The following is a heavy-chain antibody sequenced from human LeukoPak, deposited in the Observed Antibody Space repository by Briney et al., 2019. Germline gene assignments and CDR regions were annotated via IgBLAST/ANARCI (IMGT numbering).Heavy chain of an antibody. D-gene: IGHD5-18*01. Sequence: GGSLRLSCAASGFTFDDYAMHWVRQAPGKGLEWVSGISWNSGTIDYADSVKGRFTISRDNAKNSLYLQMNSLRVEDMALYYCAKDSSMVTSYFDYWGQGTLVTVSS. CDR2: ISWNSGTI. CDR3: AKDSSMVTSYFDY. CDR1: GFTFDDYA. V-gene: IGHV3-9*03. J-gene: IGHJ4*02.